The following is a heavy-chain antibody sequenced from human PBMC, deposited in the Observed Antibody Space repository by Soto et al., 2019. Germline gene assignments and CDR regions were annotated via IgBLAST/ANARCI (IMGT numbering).Heavy chain of an antibody. Sequence: ASVKVSCKASGYTFASYAISWMRQAPGQGLEWMGWISAYNGNTNYAQKLQGRVTMTTDTSTSTAYMELRSLRSDDTAVYYCARSVGYSYGSYGWHFDLWGRGTLVTVSS. J-gene: IGHJ2*01. CDR2: ISAYNGNT. CDR1: GYTFASYA. CDR3: ARSVGYSYGSYGWHFDL. D-gene: IGHD5-18*01. V-gene: IGHV1-18*01.